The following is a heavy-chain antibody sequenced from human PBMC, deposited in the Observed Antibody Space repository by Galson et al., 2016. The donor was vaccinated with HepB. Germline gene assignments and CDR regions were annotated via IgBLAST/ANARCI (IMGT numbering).Heavy chain of an antibody. CDR2: VNHSGAT. J-gene: IGHJ5*02. Sequence: SETLSLTCGVSGGSFNVSYWSWIRQPPGKGLEWIGEVNHSGATKYNPTLKSRVTISADTPKNQFSLKLTSMTAADTAVYYCAGVVVAATNWFDPWGQGTLVTVSS. D-gene: IGHD2-21*01. CDR3: AGVVVAATNWFDP. V-gene: IGHV4-34*01. CDR1: GGSFNVSY.